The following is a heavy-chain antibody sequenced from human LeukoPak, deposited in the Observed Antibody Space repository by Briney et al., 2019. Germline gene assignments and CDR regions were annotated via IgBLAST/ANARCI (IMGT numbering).Heavy chain of an antibody. V-gene: IGHV4-34*01. CDR1: GGSFSGYY. J-gene: IGHJ5*02. CDR2: INHSGST. D-gene: IGHD2-2*01. CDR3: ATHLGDCTSTSCYRGGFDP. Sequence: SETLSLTCAVYGGSFSGYYWSWIRQPPGKGLEWIGEINHSGSTNYNPSLKSRVTISVDTSKNQFSLKLRSVTAADTAVYYCATHLGDCTSTSCYRGGFDPWGQGTLVTVSS.